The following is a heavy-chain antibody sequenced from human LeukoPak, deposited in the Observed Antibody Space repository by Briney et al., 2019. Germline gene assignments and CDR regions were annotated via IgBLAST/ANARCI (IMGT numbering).Heavy chain of an antibody. CDR1: GFTFSSYS. J-gene: IGHJ4*02. CDR2: ISSSSSYI. D-gene: IGHD3-10*01. CDR3: VREVRAGRVDY. Sequence: GGSLSLFCAASGFTFSSYSMNWVRQAPGKGLEWVSSISSSSSYIYYADSVKGRFTISRDNAKNSLYLQMNSLRAEDTAVYYCVREVRAGRVDYWGQGALVTVSS. V-gene: IGHV3-21*01.